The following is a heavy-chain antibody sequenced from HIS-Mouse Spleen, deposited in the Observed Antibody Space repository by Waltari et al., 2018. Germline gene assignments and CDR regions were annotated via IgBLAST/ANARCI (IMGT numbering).Heavy chain of an antibody. J-gene: IGHJ4*02. CDR2: INHSGST. V-gene: IGHV4-34*01. CDR3: AGYNWNYGTDY. CDR1: GGSFSGYY. Sequence: QVQLQQWGAGLLKPSETLSLTCAVYGGSFSGYYCSWIRQPPGKGLELIGAINHSGSTNYNPSLKSRVTISVDTSKNQFSLKLSSVTAADTAVYYCAGYNWNYGTDYWGQGTLVTVSS. D-gene: IGHD1-7*01.